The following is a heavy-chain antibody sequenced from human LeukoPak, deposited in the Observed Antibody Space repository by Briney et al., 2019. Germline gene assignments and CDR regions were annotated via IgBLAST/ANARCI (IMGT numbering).Heavy chain of an antibody. CDR2: IFYSENT. CDR1: GGSMTGYY. Sequence: SETLSLTCTVSGGSMTGYYWSWIRQPPGKGLEWIGYIFYSENTDYNPSLKSRVTVSVDTSKNQFSLKLNSVTTADTAVYYCTRGAGWLIDYWGQGILVTVSS. D-gene: IGHD3-16*01. V-gene: IGHV4-59*01. CDR3: TRGAGWLIDY. J-gene: IGHJ4*02.